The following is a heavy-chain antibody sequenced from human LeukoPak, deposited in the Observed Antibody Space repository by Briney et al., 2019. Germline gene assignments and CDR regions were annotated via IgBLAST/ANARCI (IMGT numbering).Heavy chain of an antibody. CDR1: GYTFADYY. J-gene: IGHJ4*02. CDR3: ARIHYHYDSYGPFAD. V-gene: IGHV1-2*06. Sequence: ASLKVSCKASGYTFADYYMHWVRQAPGQGLEWMGRIDPNIGVTSYAQNCQGRVTMTSDTSISTAYMELSGLSSVDTATYYCARIHYHYDSYGPFADWGQGTLVAVSS. CDR2: IDPNIGVT. D-gene: IGHD3-22*01.